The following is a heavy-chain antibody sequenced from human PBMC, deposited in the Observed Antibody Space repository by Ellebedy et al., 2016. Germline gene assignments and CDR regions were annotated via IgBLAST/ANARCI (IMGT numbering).Heavy chain of an antibody. CDR2: LYSGGTI. CDR1: GFSVSSNY. D-gene: IGHD1-14*01. J-gene: IGHJ4*02. CDR3: AKGNAIPGPEPLDF. V-gene: IGHV3-66*01. Sequence: GGSLRLSCVVSGFSVSSNYLSWVRQAPGKGLEWVSTLYSGGTILYADSVKGRFTLSRDNSKNTLYLQMNSLTVEDTAVYYCAKGNAIPGPEPLDFWGQGTLVTVSS.